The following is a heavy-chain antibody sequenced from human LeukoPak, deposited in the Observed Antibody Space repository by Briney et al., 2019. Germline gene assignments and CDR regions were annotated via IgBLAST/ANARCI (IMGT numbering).Heavy chain of an antibody. CDR1: GFTFSSYG. CDR2: ISYDGSNK. D-gene: IGHD1-26*01. Sequence: SGGSLRLSCAASGFTFSSYGMHWVRQAPGKGLEWVAVISYDGSNKYYADSVKGRFTISRDNSKNTLYLQMNSLRSEDTAVYYCAIEPRVKWELNYFDYWGQGTLVTVSS. CDR3: AIEPRVKWELNYFDY. J-gene: IGHJ4*02. V-gene: IGHV3-30*03.